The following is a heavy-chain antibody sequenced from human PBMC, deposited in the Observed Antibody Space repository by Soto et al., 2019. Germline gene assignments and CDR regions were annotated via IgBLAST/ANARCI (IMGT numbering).Heavy chain of an antibody. CDR1: GFTFRSYA. CDR3: ARALDTTMASKDNWFDP. V-gene: IGHV3-30-3*01. Sequence: QVQLVESGGGVVQPGRSLRLSCAASGFTFRSYAMHWVRQAPGKGLEWVAVISSDENNRSYADSVKGRFTISRDNTKNTLDLQVDSFRAEDTAVYYCARALDTTMASKDNWFDPWGQGTLVTVSS. D-gene: IGHD5-18*01. J-gene: IGHJ5*02. CDR2: ISSDENNR.